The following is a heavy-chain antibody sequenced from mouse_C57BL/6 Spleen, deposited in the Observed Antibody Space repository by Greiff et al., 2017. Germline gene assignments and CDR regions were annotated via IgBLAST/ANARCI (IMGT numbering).Heavy chain of an antibody. Sequence: VQLQQPGAELVKPGASVKLSCKASGYTFTSYCMHWVQQRPGQGLEWIGMIYPDSGSTNYTEKFKSKATLTVDKSSSTDYMQLSSLTAEDAADYYGTSNYYRSSYDWYLDVWGTGTTVTGSS. CDR2: IYPDSGST. D-gene: IGHD1-1*01. CDR3: TSNYYRSSYDWYLDV. V-gene: IGHV1-64*01. J-gene: IGHJ1*03. CDR1: GYTFTSYC.